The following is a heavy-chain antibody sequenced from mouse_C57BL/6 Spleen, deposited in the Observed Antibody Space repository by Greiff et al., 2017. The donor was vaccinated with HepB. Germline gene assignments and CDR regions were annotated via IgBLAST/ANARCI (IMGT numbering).Heavy chain of an antibody. V-gene: IGHV1-64*01. D-gene: IGHD1-1*01. J-gene: IGHJ3*01. CDR2: IHPNSGST. Sequence: QVQLQQPGAELVKPGASVKLSCKASGYTFTSYWMHWVKQRPGQGLEWIGMIHPNSGSTNYNEKFKSKATLTVDKSSSTAYMQLSSLTSEDSAVYYGAREGDYSWFAYWGQGTLVTVSA. CDR1: GYTFTSYW. CDR3: AREGDYSWFAY.